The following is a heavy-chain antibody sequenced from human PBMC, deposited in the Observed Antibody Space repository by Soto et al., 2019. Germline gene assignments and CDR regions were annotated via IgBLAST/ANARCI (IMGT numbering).Heavy chain of an antibody. D-gene: IGHD6-6*01. J-gene: IGHJ4*02. CDR1: GYTFTSYG. Sequence: GASVKRSCTASGYTFTSYGISWVRQATGQGLEWMGWISAYNGNTNYAQKLQGRVTMTTDTSTSTAYMELRSLRSDDTAVYYCARDNKLRSSSSLDSYWGQGTLVPVSS. V-gene: IGHV1-18*04. CDR2: ISAYNGNT. CDR3: ARDNKLRSSSSLDSY.